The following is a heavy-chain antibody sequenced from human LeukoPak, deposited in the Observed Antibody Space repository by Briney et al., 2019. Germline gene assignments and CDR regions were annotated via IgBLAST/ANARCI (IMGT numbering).Heavy chain of an antibody. Sequence: GGSLRLSCAASGFTFSSYWMSWVRQAPGKGLEWVANIKQDGSEKYYVDSVKGRFTISRDNAKNSLYLQMNSLRAEDTAVYYCARDEKEDYYGSGSYPVWFDPWGQGTLVTVSS. CDR1: GFTFSSYW. CDR3: ARDEKEDYYGSGSYPVWFDP. CDR2: IKQDGSEK. J-gene: IGHJ5*02. V-gene: IGHV3-7*03. D-gene: IGHD3-10*01.